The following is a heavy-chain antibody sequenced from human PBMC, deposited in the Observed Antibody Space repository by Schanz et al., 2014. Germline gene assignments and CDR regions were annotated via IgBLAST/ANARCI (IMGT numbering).Heavy chain of an antibody. V-gene: IGHV3-30*02. J-gene: IGHJ4*02. Sequence: QVQLVESGGGVVQPGGSLRLSCAASGFTFSFYSMGWVRQAPGKGLEWVAYIRFDASAKYYGDSVEGRFTISRDNAKNTLYLQMNSLRLEDTAVYYCARDDGGGYNQIDYWGQGALVTVSS. CDR1: GFTFSFYS. D-gene: IGHD5-12*01. CDR3: ARDDGGGYNQIDY. CDR2: IRFDASAK.